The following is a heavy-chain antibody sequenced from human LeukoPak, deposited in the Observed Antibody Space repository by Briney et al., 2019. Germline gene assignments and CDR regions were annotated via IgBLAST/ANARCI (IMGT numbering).Heavy chain of an antibody. CDR3: VRALGGGYCSSTSCYTAAFDI. CDR2: IYYSGST. Sequence: SETLSLTCTVSGGSISSGGYYWSWIRQHPGKGLEWIGYIYYSGSTYYNPSLKSRVTISVDTSKNQFSLKLSSVTAADTAVYYCVRALGGGYCSSTSCYTAAFDIWGQGTMVTVSS. D-gene: IGHD2-2*02. V-gene: IGHV4-31*03. J-gene: IGHJ3*02. CDR1: GGSISSGGYY.